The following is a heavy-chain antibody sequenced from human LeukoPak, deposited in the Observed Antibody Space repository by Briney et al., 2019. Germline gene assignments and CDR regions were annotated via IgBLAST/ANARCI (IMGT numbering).Heavy chain of an antibody. V-gene: IGHV3-49*03. CDR3: ARAKPKNMVRGLIMRRESRYYFDY. D-gene: IGHD3-10*01. J-gene: IGHJ4*02. Sequence: GSLRLSCTASGFTFGDYAMSWFRQAPGKGLEWVGFIRSKAYGGTTEYAASVKGRFTISRDDSKSIAYLQMNSLRAEDTAVYYCARAKPKNMVRGLIMRRESRYYFDYWGQGTLVTVSS. CDR2: IRSKAYGGTT. CDR1: GFTFGDYA.